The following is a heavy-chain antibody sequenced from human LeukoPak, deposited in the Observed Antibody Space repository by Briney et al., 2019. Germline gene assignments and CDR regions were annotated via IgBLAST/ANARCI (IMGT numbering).Heavy chain of an antibody. CDR1: GFTFSSYS. CDR2: ISSSGRYI. D-gene: IGHD3-10*02. J-gene: IGHJ6*04. CDR3: AELGITMIGGV. Sequence: AGGSLRLSCAASGFTFSSYSMNWVRQAPGKGLEWVSAISSSGRYIYYADSVKGRFTISRDNAKNSLYLQMNSLRAEDTAVYYCAELGITMIGGVWGKGTTVTISS. V-gene: IGHV3-21*01.